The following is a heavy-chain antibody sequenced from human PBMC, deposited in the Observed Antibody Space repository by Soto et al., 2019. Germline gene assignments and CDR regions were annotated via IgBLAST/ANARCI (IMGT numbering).Heavy chain of an antibody. Sequence: PGGSLRVSCAASGFTFSSRWMHWVRQDPGKGLQWVSRIRHDGADSNYADFVGGRFTISRDNTKNTLHLQMNSLRAEDTAVYFCAADLVAGSGSLGHWGQGTLVTVSS. CDR3: AADLVAGSGSLGH. CDR2: IRHDGADS. J-gene: IGHJ4*02. V-gene: IGHV3-74*01. CDR1: GFTFSSRW. D-gene: IGHD3-10*01.